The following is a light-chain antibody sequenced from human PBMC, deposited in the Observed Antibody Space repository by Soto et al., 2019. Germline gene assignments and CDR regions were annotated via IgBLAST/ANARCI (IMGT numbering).Light chain of an antibody. CDR1: SSNIGAGYD. CDR2: GNS. J-gene: IGLJ2*01. V-gene: IGLV1-40*01. CDR3: QSYDSSLSGSRV. Sequence: QSVLTQPPSVSGAPGQRVTISCTGSSSNIGAGYDVHWYQQLPGTAPKLLIYGNSHRPSGVPDRFSGSKSGTSASLAITGFQAEDEADYCCQSYDSSLSGSRVFGGGTKLTVL.